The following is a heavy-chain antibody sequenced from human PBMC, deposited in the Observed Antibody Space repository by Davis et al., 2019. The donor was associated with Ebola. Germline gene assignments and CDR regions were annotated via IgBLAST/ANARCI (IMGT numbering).Heavy chain of an antibody. D-gene: IGHD4/OR15-4a*01. CDR3: ASGPQDYYFDN. Sequence: GESLKISCAASGFTVGDIYMNWVRQAPGRGLEWISLVYSGDAGTHYADSVKGRFTVSRHTSKNTMYLQMNDLRPEDTAVYYCASGPQDYYFDNWGQGTLVNVSS. J-gene: IGHJ4*02. V-gene: IGHV3-53*04. CDR1: GFTVGDIY. CDR2: VYSGDAGT.